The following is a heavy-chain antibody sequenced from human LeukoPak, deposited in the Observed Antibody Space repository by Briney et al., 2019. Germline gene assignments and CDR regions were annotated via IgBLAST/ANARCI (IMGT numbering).Heavy chain of an antibody. CDR3: AKSRGYYDSSGYYLNYFDY. Sequence: ASVKVSCKASGYNFTGNYMHWVRQAPGQGLEWMGWINPNSGGTNYAQKFQGRVTMTRDTSISTAYMELSRLRSDDTAVYYCAKSRGYYDSSGYYLNYFDYWGQGTLVTVSS. CDR1: GYNFTGNY. J-gene: IGHJ4*02. D-gene: IGHD3-22*01. CDR2: INPNSGGT. V-gene: IGHV1-2*02.